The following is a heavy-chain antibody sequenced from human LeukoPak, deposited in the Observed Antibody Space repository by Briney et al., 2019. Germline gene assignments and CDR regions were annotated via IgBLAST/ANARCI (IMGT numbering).Heavy chain of an antibody. V-gene: IGHV3-21*01. CDR2: ISSSSSYI. CDR3: ARSPGATWSFDY. J-gene: IGHJ4*02. D-gene: IGHD1-1*01. CDR1: GFTFDTYS. Sequence: GGSLRLSCAASGFTFDTYSMNWVRRAPGKGLEWVSSISSSSSYIYYGDSVKGRFTISRDNAKNSLYMQMNSLRAEDTAVYYCARSPGATWSFDYWGQGTLVTVSS.